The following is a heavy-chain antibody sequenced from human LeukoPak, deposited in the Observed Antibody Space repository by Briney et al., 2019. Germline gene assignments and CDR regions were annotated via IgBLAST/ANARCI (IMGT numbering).Heavy chain of an antibody. CDR1: GFTFSRYW. J-gene: IGHJ4*02. D-gene: IGHD6-19*01. CDR2: IKQDGSEK. V-gene: IGHV3-7*01. Sequence: GGSLRLSCAASGFTFSRYWMTWVRQAPGKGLEWVANIKQDGSEKHYVDSVKGRFTISRDNAKNSLYLQMNSLRAEDMAVYYCVRWVYSSGWVFDDWGQGTLVTVSS. CDR3: VRWVYSSGWVFDD.